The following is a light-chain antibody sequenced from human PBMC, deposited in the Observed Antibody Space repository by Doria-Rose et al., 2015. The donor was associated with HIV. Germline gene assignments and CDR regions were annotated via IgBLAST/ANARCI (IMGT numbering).Light chain of an antibody. CDR2: VNN. J-gene: IGLJ2*01. CDR1: SSNIGAGYD. Sequence: LTQPPSVSGAPGQRVSISCTGSSSNIGAGYDVHWYQQLPGTAPKLLIYVNNNRPSGVPDRFSGSKSGTSASLAITGLQAEDEADYYCQSYDSSLSAVVFGGGTKLTVL. CDR3: QSYDSSLSAVV. V-gene: IGLV1-40*01.